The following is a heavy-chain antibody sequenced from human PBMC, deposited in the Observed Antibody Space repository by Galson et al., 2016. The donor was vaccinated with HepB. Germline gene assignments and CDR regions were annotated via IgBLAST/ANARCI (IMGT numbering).Heavy chain of an antibody. V-gene: IGHV3-7*03. CDR2: IKQDGNEK. J-gene: IGHJ4*02. D-gene: IGHD3-10*01. CDR1: GFTFSNYW. CDR3: ARKGGIYSPWGY. Sequence: SLRLSCAASGFTFSNYWMRWVRQAPGKGQEWVANIKQDGNEKYYVDSVKGRFTISRDNAKNSMYLQMNSLRAEDTAVYYCARKGGIYSPWGYWGQGTLVTVSS.